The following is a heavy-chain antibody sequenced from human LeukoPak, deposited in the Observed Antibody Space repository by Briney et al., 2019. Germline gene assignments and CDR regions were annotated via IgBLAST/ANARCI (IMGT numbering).Heavy chain of an antibody. J-gene: IGHJ3*02. CDR1: GYTFTSYY. CDR3: ASPFPGYSSIRDAFDI. Sequence: ASVKVSCKASGYTFTSYYMHWVRQAPGQGLEWMGIINPSGGSTSYAQKFQGRVTMTRDMPTSTVYMELSSLRSEDTAVYYCASPFPGYSSIRDAFDIWGQGTMVTVSS. D-gene: IGHD6-19*01. V-gene: IGHV1-46*01. CDR2: INPSGGST.